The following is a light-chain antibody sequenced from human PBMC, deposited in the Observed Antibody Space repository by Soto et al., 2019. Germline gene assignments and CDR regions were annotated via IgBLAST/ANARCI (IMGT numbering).Light chain of an antibody. Sequence: QSALTQPASVSGSPGQSITISCTGTSSDVGSYNYVSWYQQHPGEAPKLMIYDVSDWPSGVSNRFSGSQSGSTASLTISGLQAEDEADYYCSSYSSRTTRFGGGTQLTVL. CDR3: SSYSSRTTR. V-gene: IGLV2-14*01. CDR1: SSDVGSYNY. CDR2: DVS. J-gene: IGLJ2*01.